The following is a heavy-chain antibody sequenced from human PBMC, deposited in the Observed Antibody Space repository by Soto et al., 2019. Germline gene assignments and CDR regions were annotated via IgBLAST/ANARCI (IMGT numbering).Heavy chain of an antibody. J-gene: IGHJ4*02. CDR2: INPSDGNR. D-gene: IGHD3-22*01. CDR3: ARDRLRGYDSSGFYS. V-gene: IGHV1-18*01. CDR1: GYTFTSYG. Sequence: GASVKVSCKASGYTFTSYGISWVRQAPGQGPEWMGWINPSDGNRNFAQKFEDRVTMTTATSTNTVFLELRSLKSDDTAIYYCARDRLRGYDSSGFYSWGQGTMVTVSS.